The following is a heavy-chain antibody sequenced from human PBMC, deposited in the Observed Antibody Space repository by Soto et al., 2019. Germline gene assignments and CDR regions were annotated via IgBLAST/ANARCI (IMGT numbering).Heavy chain of an antibody. J-gene: IGHJ4*02. Sequence: SVKVSCKASGGTFSSYAISWVRQAPGQGLEWMGGIIPIFGTANYAQKFQGRVTITADESTSTAYMELSSLRSEDTAVYYCARSATTVMTTDYFDYWGQGTLVTVSP. CDR2: IIPIFGTA. CDR1: GGTFSSYA. V-gene: IGHV1-69*13. CDR3: ARSATTVMTTDYFDY. D-gene: IGHD4-17*01.